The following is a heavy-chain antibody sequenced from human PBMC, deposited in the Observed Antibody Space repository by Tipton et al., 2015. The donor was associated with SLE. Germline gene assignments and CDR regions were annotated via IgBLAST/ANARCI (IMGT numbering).Heavy chain of an antibody. J-gene: IGHJ4*02. CDR2: INWDSDII. D-gene: IGHD3-3*01. CDR3: AKGPEWLSY. CDR1: GFTFNDYA. V-gene: IGHV3-9*01. Sequence: SLRLSCVASGFTFNDYAMHWVRQAPGKGLEWVSSINWDSDIIGYAGSVKGRFTISRDNAKNSLYLQMDSLRAEDTAFYYCAKGPEWLSYWGQGTLVTVSS.